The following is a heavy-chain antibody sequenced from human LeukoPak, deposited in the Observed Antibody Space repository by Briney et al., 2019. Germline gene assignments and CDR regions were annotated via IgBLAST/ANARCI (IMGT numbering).Heavy chain of an antibody. D-gene: IGHD3-10*01. V-gene: IGHV1-2*02. J-gene: IGHJ5*02. CDR3: ARGGSGSYFSWLDP. Sequence: ASVKVSCKASGYTFTSNYIHWVRQAPGQGLECVGWINPNSGGTNYAQKFQGRVTMTRDTSISTAYMELSRLRSDDTAVYYCARGGSGSYFSWLDPWGQGTLITVSS. CDR2: INPNSGGT. CDR1: GYTFTSNY.